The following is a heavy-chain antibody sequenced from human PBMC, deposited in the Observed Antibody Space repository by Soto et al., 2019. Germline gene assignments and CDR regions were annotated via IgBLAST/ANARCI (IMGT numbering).Heavy chain of an antibody. Sequence: QAPGKGLEWVANIKQDGSEKYYVDSVKGRFTISRDNAKNSLYLQMNSLRAEDTAVYYCARDLYYDSSGYYYPLTDYYYGMDVWGQGTTVTVSS. CDR3: ARDLYYDSSGYYYPLTDYYYGMDV. V-gene: IGHV3-7*03. J-gene: IGHJ6*02. CDR2: IKQDGSEK. D-gene: IGHD3-22*01.